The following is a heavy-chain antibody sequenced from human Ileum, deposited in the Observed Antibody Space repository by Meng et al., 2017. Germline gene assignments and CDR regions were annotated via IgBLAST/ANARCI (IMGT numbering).Heavy chain of an antibody. CDR2: INAGNGDT. Sequence: VQSVQFGGEVRKPGASVKVSCKAFGYTFSNYAMHWVRKGPGQRLEWMGWINAGNGDTKYSQKFQGRVTITRDTSASTGYMELSSLRSEDTAVYYCARFSSGYFFGYWGQGTLVTVSS. CDR1: GYTFSNYA. CDR3: ARFSSGYFFGY. D-gene: IGHD3-22*01. J-gene: IGHJ4*02. V-gene: IGHV1-3*01.